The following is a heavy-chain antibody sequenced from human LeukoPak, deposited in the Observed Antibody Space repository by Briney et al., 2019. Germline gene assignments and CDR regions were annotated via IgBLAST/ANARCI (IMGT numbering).Heavy chain of an antibody. D-gene: IGHD4-23*01. CDR2: ISAYNGNT. CDR1: GGTFSSYA. Sequence: ASVKVSCKASGGTFSSYAISWVRQAPGQGLEWMGWISAYNGNTNYAQKLQGRVTMTTDTSTSTAYMELRSLRSDDTAVYYCARDDYGGTGFDPWGQGTLVTVSS. J-gene: IGHJ5*02. CDR3: ARDDYGGTGFDP. V-gene: IGHV1-18*01.